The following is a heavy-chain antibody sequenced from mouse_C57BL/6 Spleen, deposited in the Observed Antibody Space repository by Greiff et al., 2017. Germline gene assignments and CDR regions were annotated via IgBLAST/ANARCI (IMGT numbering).Heavy chain of an antibody. J-gene: IGHJ4*01. CDR1: GYAFSSYW. V-gene: IGHV1-80*01. D-gene: IGHD2-1*01. Sequence: QVQLKESGAELVKPGASVKISCKASGYAFSSYWMNWVKQRPGKGLEWIGQIYPGDGDTNYNGKFKGKATLTADKSSSTAYMPLSSLTSEDSAVYFCARCGNCEGYAMDYWGQGTSVTVSS. CDR3: ARCGNCEGYAMDY. CDR2: IYPGDGDT.